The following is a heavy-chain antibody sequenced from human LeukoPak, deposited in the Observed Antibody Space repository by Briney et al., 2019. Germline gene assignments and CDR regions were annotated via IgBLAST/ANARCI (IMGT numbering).Heavy chain of an antibody. J-gene: IGHJ4*02. CDR1: GFTFSDYY. D-gene: IGHD3-22*01. CDR2: ISGSSSDT. V-gene: IGHV3-11*06. CDR3: ARVNPISSGFYAY. Sequence: PGGSLRLSCAASGFTFSDYYMTWIRQAPGKGLELVSYISGSSSDTNYADFVKGRFTISRDNAKNSLYLQMNSLRAEDTAVYYCARVNPISSGFYAYWGQGTPVTVSS.